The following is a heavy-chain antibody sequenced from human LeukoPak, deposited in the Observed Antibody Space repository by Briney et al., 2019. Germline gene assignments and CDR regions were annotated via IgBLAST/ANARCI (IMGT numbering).Heavy chain of an antibody. V-gene: IGHV1-18*01. CDR3: AREGGFCSVVPAAIPPKDY. CDR1: GYTFTSYG. D-gene: IGHD2-2*01. CDR2: IRADNGNT. J-gene: IGHJ4*02. Sequence: ASVKVSCKASGYTFTSYGISWVRQAPGQGLEWIGWIRADNGNTNYAQKLQGRVTMTTDTSMSTAYMELRSLRSDDTAVYYCAREGGFCSVVPAAIPPKDYWGQGTLVTVSS.